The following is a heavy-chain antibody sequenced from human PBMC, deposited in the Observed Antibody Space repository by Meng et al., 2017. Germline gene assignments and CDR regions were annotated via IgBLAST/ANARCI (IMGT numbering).Heavy chain of an antibody. V-gene: IGHV4-34*01. CDR3: ARVGKVVTAPLTY. Sequence: QVTSKVWGAGLVKPSETLSLTCAVYGGSFSGYYWSWIRQPPGKGLEWIGEINHSGSTNYNPSLKSRVTISVDTSKNQFSLKLSSVTAADTAVYYCARVGKVVTAPLTYWGQGTLVTVS. CDR2: INHSGST. CDR1: GGSFSGYY. D-gene: IGHD2-21*02. J-gene: IGHJ4*02.